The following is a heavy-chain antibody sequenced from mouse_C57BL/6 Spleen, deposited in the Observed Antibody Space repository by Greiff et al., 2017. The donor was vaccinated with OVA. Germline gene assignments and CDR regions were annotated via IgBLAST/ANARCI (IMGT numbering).Heavy chain of an antibody. V-gene: IGHV1-69*01. J-gene: IGHJ2*01. D-gene: IGHD6-1*01. CDR2: IDPSDSYT. CDR3: ATSSPDFDY. Sequence: QVQLKQPGAELVMPGASVKLSCKASGYTFTSYWMHWVKQRPGQGLEWIGEIDPSDSYTNYNQKFKGKSTLTVDKSSSTAYMQLSSLTSEDSAVYYCATSSPDFDYWGQGTTLTVSS. CDR1: GYTFTSYW.